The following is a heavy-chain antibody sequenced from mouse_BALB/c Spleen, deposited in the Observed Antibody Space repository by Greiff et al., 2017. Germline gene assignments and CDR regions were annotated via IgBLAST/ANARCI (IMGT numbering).Heavy chain of an antibody. CDR3: AGWTTVVATGDYYAMDY. Sequence: EVMLVESGGGLVQPGGSRKLSCAASGFTFSSFGMHWVRQAPEKGLEWVAYISSGSSTIYYADTVKGRFTISRDNPKNTLFLQMTSLRSEDTAMYYCAGWTTVVATGDYYAMDYWGQGTSVTVSS. V-gene: IGHV5-17*02. CDR2: ISSGSSTI. CDR1: GFTFSSFG. J-gene: IGHJ4*01. D-gene: IGHD1-1*01.